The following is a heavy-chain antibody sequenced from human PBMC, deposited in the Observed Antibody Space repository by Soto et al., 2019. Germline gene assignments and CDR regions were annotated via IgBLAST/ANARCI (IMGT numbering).Heavy chain of an antibody. Sequence: QVQLQQWGAGLLKPSETLSLTCAVYGGSFSGYYWSWIRQPPGKGLEWIGEINHSGSTNYNPSLKSRVTISVDTSKNQFSLKLSSVTAADTAVYYCARGGGGYGDSWGQGTLVTVSS. V-gene: IGHV4-34*01. CDR1: GGSFSGYY. D-gene: IGHD5-12*01. J-gene: IGHJ4*02. CDR3: ARGGGGYGDS. CDR2: INHSGST.